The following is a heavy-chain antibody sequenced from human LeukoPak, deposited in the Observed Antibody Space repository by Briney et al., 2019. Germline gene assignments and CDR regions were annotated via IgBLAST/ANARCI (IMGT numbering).Heavy chain of an antibody. CDR1: GGTFSSYA. D-gene: IGHD6-6*01. J-gene: IGHJ4*02. V-gene: IGHV1-69*04. CDR3: ARDLSARALDF. CDR2: IIPILGIG. Sequence: SVKVYCKASGGTFSSYAISWVRQAPGQGLEWMRRIIPILGIGNYAKKFQGRVTITRDSSTSTAYMELSSLRSEHKAMYYCARDLSARALDFWGQGTLVSVSS.